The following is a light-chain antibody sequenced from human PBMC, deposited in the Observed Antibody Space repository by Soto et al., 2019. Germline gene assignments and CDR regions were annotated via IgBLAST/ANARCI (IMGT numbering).Light chain of an antibody. CDR2: EVT. Sequence: QSVLTQPASVSGSPGQSITLSCTGTSSDVGAYNYVSWYQQHPGKAPKLMIYEVTNRPSGVSTRFSGSKSGNTASLTISGLQAVDEAAYYCSSYTSSNSWVFGGGTKLTVL. J-gene: IGLJ3*02. CDR1: SSDVGAYNY. V-gene: IGLV2-14*01. CDR3: SSYTSSNSWV.